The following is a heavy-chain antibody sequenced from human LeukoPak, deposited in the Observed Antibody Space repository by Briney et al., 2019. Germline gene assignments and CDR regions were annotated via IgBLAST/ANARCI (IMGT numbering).Heavy chain of an antibody. V-gene: IGHV4-59*01. CDR1: GGSISSYY. J-gene: IGHJ6*02. CDR3: ARQIPTQDGMDV. CDR2: IYYSEST. Sequence: PSETLSLTCTVSGGSISSYYWSWIRQPPGKGLEWIGYIYYSESTNYNPSLKSRVTISVDTSKNQFSLKLSSVTAADTAVYYCARQIPTQDGMDVWGQGTTVTVSS.